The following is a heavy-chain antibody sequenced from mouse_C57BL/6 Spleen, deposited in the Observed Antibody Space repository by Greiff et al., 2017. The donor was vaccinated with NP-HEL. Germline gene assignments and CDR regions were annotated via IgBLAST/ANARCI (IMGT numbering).Heavy chain of an antibody. V-gene: IGHV1-7*01. J-gene: IGHJ3*01. D-gene: IGHD3-2*02. CDR1: GYTFTSYW. CDR3: ARSEDSSGPFAY. CDR2: INPSSGYT. Sequence: VQLQQSGAELAKPGASVKLSCKASGYTFTSYWMHWVKQRPGQGLEWIGYINPSSGYTKYNQKFKDKATFTADKSSSTAYMQLSSLTYEDSAVYYCARSEDSSGPFAYWGQGTLVTVSA.